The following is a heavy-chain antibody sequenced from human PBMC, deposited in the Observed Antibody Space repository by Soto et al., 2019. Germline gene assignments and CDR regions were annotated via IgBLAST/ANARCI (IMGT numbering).Heavy chain of an antibody. Sequence: PGGSLRLSCAASGFTFSSYSMNWVRQAPGKGLEWVSSISSSSSYIYYADSVKSRFTISRDNAKNSLYLQMNSLGAEDTAVYYCARDRGVGEYYYYGMDVWGQGTTVTVSS. CDR1: GFTFSSYS. J-gene: IGHJ6*02. CDR2: ISSSSSYI. V-gene: IGHV3-21*01. CDR3: ARDRGVGEYYYYGMDV. D-gene: IGHD1-26*01.